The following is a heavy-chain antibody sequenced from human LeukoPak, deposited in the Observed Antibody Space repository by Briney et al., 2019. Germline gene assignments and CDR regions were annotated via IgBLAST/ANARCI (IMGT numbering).Heavy chain of an antibody. CDR3: ARDRGDYLFDY. CDR1: GFTVSSNY. CDR2: IYSGGST. D-gene: IGHD4-17*01. J-gene: IGHJ4*02. Sequence: GGSLRLSCAASGFTVSSNYMSWVRQAPGKGLEWVSVIYSGGSTYYADSVKGRFTISRDNSKNTLYLQMNSLRVEDTAVYYCARDRGDYLFDYWGQGTLVTVSS. V-gene: IGHV3-53*01.